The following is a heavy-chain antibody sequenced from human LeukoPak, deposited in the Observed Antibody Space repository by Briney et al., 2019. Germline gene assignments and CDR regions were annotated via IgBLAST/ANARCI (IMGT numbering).Heavy chain of an antibody. V-gene: IGHV3-23*01. Sequence: GGSLRLSCAASGFTFSSYGMTWVRQAPGKGLEWVSSISGSGANTYYVGSVKGRFTISRDNSRNTVHLQMSSLRAEDTAVYHCARVLKGESGALGVDVWGQGTTVTVSS. D-gene: IGHD1-26*01. CDR1: GFTFSSYG. J-gene: IGHJ6*02. CDR3: ARVLKGESGALGVDV. CDR2: ISGSGANT.